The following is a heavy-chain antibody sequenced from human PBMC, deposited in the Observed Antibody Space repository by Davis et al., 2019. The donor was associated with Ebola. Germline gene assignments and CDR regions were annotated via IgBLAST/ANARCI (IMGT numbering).Heavy chain of an antibody. V-gene: IGHV4-34*01. CDR2: ISHGGVS. Sequence: SQTLSLTCAVYGGSFSDYFWSWIRQSPGKGLEWIGKISHGGVSDYNPSLRSRVTISVDMSRDQFSLKMNPVTAADTAVYYCARGLMVRGVILYYGLDVWGQGTTVTVSS. CDR1: GGSFSDYF. CDR3: ARGLMVRGVILYYGLDV. D-gene: IGHD3-10*01. J-gene: IGHJ6*02.